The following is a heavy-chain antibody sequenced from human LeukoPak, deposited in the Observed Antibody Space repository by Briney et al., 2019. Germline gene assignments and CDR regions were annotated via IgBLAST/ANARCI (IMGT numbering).Heavy chain of an antibody. V-gene: IGHV3-9*01. CDR3: ARGSCGGDCYDFEQ. CDR1: VFTLDDYV. J-gene: IGHJ4*02. CDR2: IFWIIGSI. D-gene: IGHD2-21*02. Sequence: PGGSLRLSCAPYVFTLDDYVMHWVREAPGGGVECVSSIFWIIGSIGYADSVRGRFTISRDNANNSLYLQMTSLRAEDTSLYNCARGSCGGDCYDFEQWGQGTLVTVSS.